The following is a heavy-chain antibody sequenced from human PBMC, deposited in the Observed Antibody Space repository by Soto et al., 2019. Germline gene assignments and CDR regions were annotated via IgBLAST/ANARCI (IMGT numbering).Heavy chain of an antibody. J-gene: IGHJ4*02. CDR1: GITFSGSA. Sequence: GGSLRLSCTASGITFSGSAIHWVRQASGRGLEWLGRIRTKSNGFATAYAVSLKGRFTVSRDDSKNTAYLQINSLKTEDTAVYYCSGLPYDYIDYGPDYWGQGTLVTVSS. CDR3: SGLPYDYIDYGPDY. D-gene: IGHD3-16*01. V-gene: IGHV3-73*01. CDR2: IRTKSNGFAT.